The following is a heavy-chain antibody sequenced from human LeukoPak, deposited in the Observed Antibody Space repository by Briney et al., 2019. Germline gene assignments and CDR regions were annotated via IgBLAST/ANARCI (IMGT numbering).Heavy chain of an antibody. CDR1: GYTFTSYY. CDR3: ARGHNSSSSGFYYYYMDV. V-gene: IGHV1-46*01. CDR2: INPSGGST. J-gene: IGHJ6*03. D-gene: IGHD6-6*01. Sequence: ASVKVSCKASGYTFTSYYMHWVRQAPGQGLEWMGIINPSGGSTSYAQKFQGRFTISRDNAENSLYLQMNSLRAEDTAVYYCARGHNSSSSGFYYYYMDVWGRGTTVTVS.